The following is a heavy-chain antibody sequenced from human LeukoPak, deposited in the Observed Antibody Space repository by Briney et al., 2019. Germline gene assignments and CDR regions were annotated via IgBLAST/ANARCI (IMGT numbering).Heavy chain of an antibody. CDR3: ARETLRDDYNSGYFDY. CDR1: GYTFTSYH. D-gene: IGHD5-24*01. V-gene: IGHV1-46*01. Sequence: GASVKVSCKASGYTFTSYHMHWVRQAPGQGLEWMGIINPSSGSTTYAQKFQGRVTMSRDTSTSTVYMELSSLTSDDTAVYYCARETLRDDYNSGYFDYWGQGTLVTVSS. CDR2: INPSSGST. J-gene: IGHJ4*02.